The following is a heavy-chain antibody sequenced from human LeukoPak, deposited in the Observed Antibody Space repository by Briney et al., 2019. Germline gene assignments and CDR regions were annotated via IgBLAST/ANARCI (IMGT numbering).Heavy chain of an antibody. J-gene: IGHJ4*02. CDR3: AKGLSIAARPIDY. CDR1: AFTFSNFG. V-gene: IGHV3-30*02. D-gene: IGHD6-6*01. Sequence: GGSLRLSCVASAFTFSNFGMHWVRQAPGKGLEWVAFTRYDGSNKYYADSVKGRFTISRDNSKNTLYLQMNSLRAGDTAVYYCAKGLSIAARPIDYWGQGTLVTVSS. CDR2: TRYDGSNK.